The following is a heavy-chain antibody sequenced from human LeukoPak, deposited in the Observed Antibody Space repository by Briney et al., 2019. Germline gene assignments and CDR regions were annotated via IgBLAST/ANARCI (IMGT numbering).Heavy chain of an antibody. CDR1: GFTFSGSA. D-gene: IGHD6-13*01. CDR3: TRLGAAAGTFDY. CDR2: IRSKANSYAT. V-gene: IGHV3-73*01. J-gene: IGHJ4*02. Sequence: GGFLRLSCAASGFTFSGSAMHWVRQASGKGLEWVGRIRSKANSYATAYAASVKGRFTISRDDSKNTAYLQMNSLKTEDTAVYYCTRLGAAAGTFDYWGQGTLVTVSS.